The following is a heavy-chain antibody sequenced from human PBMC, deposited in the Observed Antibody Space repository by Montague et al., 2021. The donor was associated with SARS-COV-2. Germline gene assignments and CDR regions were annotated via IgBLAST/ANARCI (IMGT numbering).Heavy chain of an antibody. D-gene: IGHD3-3*01. CDR2: IYHSGST. CDR3: ARARSYYDFWSGYGD. Sequence: SETLSLTCAVSGGSISSSNWWSWVRQPPGKGLEWIGEIYHSGSTNYNPSLKSRVTTSVDKSKNQFSLKLSSVTAADTAVYYCARARSYYDFWSGYGDWGQGTLVTVSS. J-gene: IGHJ4*02. CDR1: GGSISSSNW. V-gene: IGHV4-4*02.